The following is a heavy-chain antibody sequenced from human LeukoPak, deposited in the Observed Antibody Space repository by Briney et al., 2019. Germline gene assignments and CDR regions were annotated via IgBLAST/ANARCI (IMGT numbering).Heavy chain of an antibody. V-gene: IGHV4-61*01. D-gene: IGHD6-19*01. CDR1: GGSVSSGSYY. Sequence: SETLSLTCTVSGGSVSSGSYYWSWIRQPPGKGLEWIGYIYYSGSTNYNPSLKSRVTISVDTSKNQFSLKLSSVTAADTAVYYCARDRSGWLEDLWGQGTLVTVSS. J-gene: IGHJ5*02. CDR2: IYYSGST. CDR3: ARDRSGWLEDL.